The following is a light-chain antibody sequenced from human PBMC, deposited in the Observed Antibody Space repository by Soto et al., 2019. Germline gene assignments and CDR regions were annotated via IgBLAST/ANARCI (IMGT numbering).Light chain of an antibody. CDR3: SSYAGSNNLGV. J-gene: IGLJ2*01. Sequence: QSVLTQPPSASGSPGQSVTISCTGTSSDVRGYNYVSWYQQHPGKAPKLMIYEVSKRPSGVPDRFSGSKSGNTASLTVSGLQAEDEADYYCSSYAGSNNLGVFGGGTKLTVL. V-gene: IGLV2-8*01. CDR2: EVS. CDR1: SSDVRGYNY.